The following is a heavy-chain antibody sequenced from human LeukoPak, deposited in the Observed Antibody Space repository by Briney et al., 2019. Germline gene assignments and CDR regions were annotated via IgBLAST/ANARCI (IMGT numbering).Heavy chain of an antibody. Sequence: GASVKVSCKASGYDFTSVGITWVRRAPGQGLEWMGWISPYNGNTRYAQKFQGRVAMTTDTSTTKAYMELRGLRFNDTAVYYCARAGPGSGWYFDYWGQGTLVTVSS. V-gene: IGHV1-18*01. CDR3: ARAGPGSGWYFDY. D-gene: IGHD6-19*01. CDR2: ISPYNGNT. CDR1: GYDFTSVG. J-gene: IGHJ4*02.